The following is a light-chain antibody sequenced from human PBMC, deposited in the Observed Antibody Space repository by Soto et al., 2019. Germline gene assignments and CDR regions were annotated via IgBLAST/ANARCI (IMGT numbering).Light chain of an antibody. J-gene: IGKJ1*01. CDR3: QHRGK. Sequence: EIVLTQSPATLSLSPGERATLSCRASQSVSTYLAWYQHKPGQPPRLLIYTVSNRATGIPARFSGSGSGTDFTLTISSLEPEDFAVYYCQHRGKFGQGTKVDIK. CDR2: TVS. V-gene: IGKV3-11*01. CDR1: QSVSTY.